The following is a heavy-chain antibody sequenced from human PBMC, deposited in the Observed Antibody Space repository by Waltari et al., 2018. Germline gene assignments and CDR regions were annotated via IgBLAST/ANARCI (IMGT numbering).Heavy chain of an antibody. D-gene: IGHD4-17*01. CDR1: GFTFDDYV. Sequence: EVQLVESGGGVVRPGWSLRLSCAASGFTFDDYVMSWVRQAPGKGLEWVSGINCDGGSTGYADSVKGRFTISRDNAKSSRYLQMNSLRAEDTALYHCARDSTDYGDFSDAFDIWGQGTMVTVSS. J-gene: IGHJ3*02. V-gene: IGHV3-20*01. CDR3: ARDSTDYGDFSDAFDI. CDR2: INCDGGST.